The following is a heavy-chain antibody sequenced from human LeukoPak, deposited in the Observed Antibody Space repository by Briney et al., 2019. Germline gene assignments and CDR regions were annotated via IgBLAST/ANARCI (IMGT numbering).Heavy chain of an antibody. J-gene: IGHJ5*02. V-gene: IGHV4-34*01. CDR2: INHSGST. Sequence: SETLSLTCAVYGGSFSGYYWSWIRQPPGKGLEWIGEINHSGSTNYNPSLKSRVTISVDTSKNQFSLKLSSVTAADTAVYYCAGGGYSSGWYQNRNWFDPWGQGTLVTVSS. D-gene: IGHD6-19*01. CDR3: AGGGYSSGWYQNRNWFDP. CDR1: GGSFSGYY.